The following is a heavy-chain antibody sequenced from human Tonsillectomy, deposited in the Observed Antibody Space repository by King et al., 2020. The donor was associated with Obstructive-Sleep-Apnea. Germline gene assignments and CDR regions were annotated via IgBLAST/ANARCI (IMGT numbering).Heavy chain of an antibody. Sequence: PLQESGPGLVKPSETLSLTCTVSGGSISSSSYYWGWIRQPPGKGLEWIGSIYYSGSTYYNPSLKSRVTISVDTSKNQFSLKLSSVTAADTAVYYCARGHRVTIFGVVMSHYYFDYWGQGTLVTVSS. CDR3: ARGHRVTIFGVVMSHYYFDY. D-gene: IGHD3-3*01. CDR2: IYYSGST. J-gene: IGHJ4*02. CDR1: GGSISSSSYY. V-gene: IGHV4-39*07.